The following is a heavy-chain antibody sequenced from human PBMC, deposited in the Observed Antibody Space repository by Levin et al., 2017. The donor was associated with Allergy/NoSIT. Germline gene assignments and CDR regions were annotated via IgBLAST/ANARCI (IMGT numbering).Heavy chain of an antibody. D-gene: IGHD3-3*01. CDR3: AREWGVVNYYGMDV. CDR2: ISSSSSYI. V-gene: IGHV3-21*01. Sequence: GGSLRLSCAASGFTFSSYSMNWVRQAPGKGLEWVSSISSSSSYIYYADSVKGRFTISRDNAKNSLYLQMNSLRAEDTAVYYCAREWGVVNYYGMDVWGQGTTVTVSS. J-gene: IGHJ6*02. CDR1: GFTFSSYS.